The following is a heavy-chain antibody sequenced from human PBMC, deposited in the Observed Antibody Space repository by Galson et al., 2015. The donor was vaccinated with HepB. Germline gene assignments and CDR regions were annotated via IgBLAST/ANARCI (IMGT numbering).Heavy chain of an antibody. V-gene: IGHV4-61*02. Sequence: TLSLTCTVSGGSISSGNYYWSWIRQPAGKGLEWIGRIYTSGNTNYNPSLKSRVTMSVDTSKNQFSLKLSSVTAADTAVYYCARQDIVVVVAAVNYYYYYMDVWGKGTTVTVSS. CDR3: ARQDIVVVVAAVNYYYYYMDV. CDR2: IYTSGNT. D-gene: IGHD2-15*01. CDR1: GGSISSGNYY. J-gene: IGHJ6*03.